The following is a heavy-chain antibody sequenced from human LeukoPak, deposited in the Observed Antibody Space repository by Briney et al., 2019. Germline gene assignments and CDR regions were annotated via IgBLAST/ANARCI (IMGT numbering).Heavy chain of an antibody. V-gene: IGHV1-2*02. Sequence: ASVKVSCKASGYTFTGYYMHWVRQAPGQGLDWMGWINPNSGGTNYAQKFQGRVTMTRDTSISTAYMELSRLRSDDTAVYYCARELDYYGSGSYWGQGTLVTVSS. CDR2: INPNSGGT. J-gene: IGHJ4*02. CDR3: ARELDYYGSGSY. D-gene: IGHD3-10*01. CDR1: GYTFTGYY.